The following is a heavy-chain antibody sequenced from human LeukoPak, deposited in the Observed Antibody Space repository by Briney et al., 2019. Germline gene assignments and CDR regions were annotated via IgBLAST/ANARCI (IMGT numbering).Heavy chain of an antibody. CDR1: GYTFTGYY. CDR2: INPNSGGT. Sequence: ASVKVSCKASGYTFTGYYMHWVRQAPGQGLEWMGWINPNSGGTNYAQKFQGRVTMTRDTSISTACMELSRLRSDDTAVYYCARARIAVAGHFDYWGQGTLVTVSS. J-gene: IGHJ4*02. V-gene: IGHV1-2*02. CDR3: ARARIAVAGHFDY. D-gene: IGHD6-19*01.